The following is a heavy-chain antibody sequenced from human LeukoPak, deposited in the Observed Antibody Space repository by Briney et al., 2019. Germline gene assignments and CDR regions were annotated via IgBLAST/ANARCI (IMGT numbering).Heavy chain of an antibody. CDR1: GGSISTYY. J-gene: IGHJ4*02. Sequence: SETLSLTCTVSGGSISTYYWSWIRQPAGKGLEWIGRIYTSGSTNYNPSLKSRVTMSVDTSKNQFSLKLSSVTAADTAVYYCARGRRSSWDYYFDYWGQGTLVTVSS. CDR2: IYTSGST. CDR3: ARGRRSSWDYYFDY. D-gene: IGHD6-13*01. V-gene: IGHV4-4*07.